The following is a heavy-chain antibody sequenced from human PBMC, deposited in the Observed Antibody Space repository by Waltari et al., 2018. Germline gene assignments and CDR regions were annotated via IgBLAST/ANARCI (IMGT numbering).Heavy chain of an antibody. CDR3: AKDPTNWNYYFDY. Sequence: QVQLVESGGGVVQPGGSLRLSCAASGFTFSSHGMHWVRQAPGKGLEWVAFIRYDGSNKYYADSVKGRFTISRDNSKNTLYLQMNSLRAEDTAVYYCAKDPTNWNYYFDYWGQGTLVTVSS. J-gene: IGHJ4*02. CDR2: IRYDGSNK. V-gene: IGHV3-30*02. D-gene: IGHD1-7*01. CDR1: GFTFSSHG.